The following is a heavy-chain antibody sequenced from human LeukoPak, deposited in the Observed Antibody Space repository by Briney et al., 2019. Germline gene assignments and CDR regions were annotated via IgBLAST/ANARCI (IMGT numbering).Heavy chain of an antibody. D-gene: IGHD6-6*01. CDR3: ARSSSSPRLDY. V-gene: IGHV4-31*03. CDR1: RGSISSGAYY. CDR2: IYHSGST. J-gene: IGHJ4*02. Sequence: SQTLSLTCTVSRGSISSGAYYWSWIRQHPGKGLEWLGYIYHSGSTYYNPSLESRISISLDMSKNQFSLKLSSVTAADTAVYYCARSSSSPRLDYWGQGTLVTASS.